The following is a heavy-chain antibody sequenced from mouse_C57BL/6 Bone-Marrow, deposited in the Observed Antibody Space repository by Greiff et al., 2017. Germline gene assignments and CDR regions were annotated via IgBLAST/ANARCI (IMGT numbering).Heavy chain of an antibody. CDR1: GFSLSTFGMG. CDR2: IWWDDDK. CDR3: ARGTYYYDSSRFDY. Sequence: QVTLKESGPGILQPSQTLSLTCSFSGFSLSTFGMGVGWIRPPSGKGLEWLAHIWWDDDKYYKPALQSRLTISKYTSKNQVFLKIANVDTADTATYYGARGTYYYDSSRFDYWGQGTTLTVSS. J-gene: IGHJ2*01. D-gene: IGHD1-1*01. V-gene: IGHV8-8*01.